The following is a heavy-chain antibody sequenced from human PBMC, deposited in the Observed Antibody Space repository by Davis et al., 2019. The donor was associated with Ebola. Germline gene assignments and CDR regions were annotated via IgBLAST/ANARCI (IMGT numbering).Heavy chain of an antibody. Sequence: GESLKISCAASGFIFSDFEMSWVRQAPGKGLEWVAYISSSGSTTYFPGSVKGRFSISRDNAKNTLTLQMDSLGTEDTAVYYCAREGEGASGYYFDYWGQGTLVTVSS. CDR3: AREGEGASGYYFDY. V-gene: IGHV3-48*03. CDR2: ISSSGSTT. D-gene: IGHD1-26*01. J-gene: IGHJ4*02. CDR1: GFIFSDFE.